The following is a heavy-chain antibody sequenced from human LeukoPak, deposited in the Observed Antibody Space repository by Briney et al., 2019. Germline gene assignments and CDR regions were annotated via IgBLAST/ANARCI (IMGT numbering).Heavy chain of an antibody. J-gene: IGHJ4*02. CDR2: IIPIFGTA. Sequence: SVKVSCKASGGTFSSYAISWVRQAPGQGLEWMGGIIPIFGTANYAQKFQGRVTITTDESTSTAYMELSSLRSEDTAVYYCARDMRRSSSSAGFDYWGQGTLVTVSS. D-gene: IGHD6-6*01. CDR1: GGTFSSYA. CDR3: ARDMRRSSSSAGFDY. V-gene: IGHV1-69*05.